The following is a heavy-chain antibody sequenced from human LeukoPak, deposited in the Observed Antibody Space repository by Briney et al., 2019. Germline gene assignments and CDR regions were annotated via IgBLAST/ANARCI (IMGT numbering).Heavy chain of an antibody. CDR3: ARDVHPSYYYYGMDV. CDR1: GFTFSDYY. D-gene: IGHD3-10*02. CDR2: ISSSGSTI. Sequence: GGPLRLSCAASGFTFSDYYMSWIRQAPGKGLEWVSYISSSGSTIYYADSVKGRFTISRDNAKNSLYLQMNSLRAEDTAVYYCARDVHPSYYYYGMDVWGQGTTVTVSS. V-gene: IGHV3-11*01. J-gene: IGHJ6*02.